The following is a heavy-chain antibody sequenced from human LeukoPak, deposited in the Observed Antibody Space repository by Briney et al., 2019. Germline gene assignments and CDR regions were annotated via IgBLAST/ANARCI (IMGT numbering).Heavy chain of an antibody. CDR3: ARGVMEFPLAGLFDY. CDR2: IYYSGST. Sequence: SETLSLTCTVSGGSISSYYWSWIRQPPGKGLEWIGYIYYSGSTNYNPSLKSRVTISVDTSKNQFSLKLSSVTAADTAVYYCARGVMEFPLAGLFDYWGQGTLVTVSS. D-gene: IGHD3-10*01. J-gene: IGHJ4*02. CDR1: GGSISSYY. V-gene: IGHV4-59*12.